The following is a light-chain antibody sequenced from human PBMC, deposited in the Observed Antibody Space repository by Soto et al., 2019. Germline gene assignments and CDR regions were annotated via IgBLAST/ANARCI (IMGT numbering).Light chain of an antibody. CDR1: QSISSY. V-gene: IGKV1-39*01. Sequence: DIQMTQSPSSLSASVGDRVTITCRASQSISSYLNWYQQKPGKAPKLLIYAASSLQSGVPSRFSGSGSGTYFTLTISSLQPEDVATYYCQQSYSTPPTFGGGTKVEIK. J-gene: IGKJ4*01. CDR3: QQSYSTPPT. CDR2: AAS.